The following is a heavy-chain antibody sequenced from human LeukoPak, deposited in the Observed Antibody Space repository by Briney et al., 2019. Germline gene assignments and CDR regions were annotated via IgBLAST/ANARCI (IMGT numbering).Heavy chain of an antibody. J-gene: IGHJ4*02. CDR1: GDSVSSKSVS. V-gene: IGHV6-1*01. Sequence: SQTLSLTCAISGDSVSSKSVSWNWIRQSPSRGLKYLGRTRYRSTWNTFYSSSVQGRVTINADTSRNQVSLRLNSVTPEDTALYYCVRDFNWAFDYWGQGTLVTVSS. D-gene: IGHD7-27*01. CDR2: TRYRSTWNT. CDR3: VRDFNWAFDY.